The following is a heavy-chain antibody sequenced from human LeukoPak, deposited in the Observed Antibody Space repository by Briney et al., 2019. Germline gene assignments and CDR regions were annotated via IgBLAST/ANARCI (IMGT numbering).Heavy chain of an antibody. J-gene: IGHJ5*02. CDR1: GYTFTSYG. Sequence: ASVKVSCKASGYTFTSYGISWVRQAPGQGLEWMGWISAYNGNTNYAQKLQGRVTMTTDTSTSTAYMELRSLRSDDTAVYYCARRKWIFGVVTSSWFDPWGQGTLVTVSS. D-gene: IGHD3-3*01. CDR2: ISAYNGNT. CDR3: ARRKWIFGVVTSSWFDP. V-gene: IGHV1-18*01.